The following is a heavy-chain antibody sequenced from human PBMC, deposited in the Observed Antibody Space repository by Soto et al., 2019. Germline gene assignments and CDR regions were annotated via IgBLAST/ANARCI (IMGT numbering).Heavy chain of an antibody. CDR3: ARENGYYHDTSGPFYX. CDR2: TYYRSQWFN. J-gene: IGHJ4*02. V-gene: IGHV6-1*01. D-gene: IGHD3-22*01. Sequence: SQTLSLTCAISGDGVSSNSAAWNWIRQSPSRGLECIGSTYYRSQWFNDYADSVRSRISIKPDTSKNQFSLELDSVTPEDTAVYYCARENGYYHDTSGPFYXWGLGTLVTVSX. CDR1: GDGVSSNSAA.